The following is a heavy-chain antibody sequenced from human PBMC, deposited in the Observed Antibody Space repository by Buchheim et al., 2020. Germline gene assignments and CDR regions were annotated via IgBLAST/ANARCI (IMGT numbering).Heavy chain of an antibody. CDR2: IDWDDGK. CDR3: ARENDYNALDS. Sequence: QVSLRESGPAQVRTTETLTLTCTVSGLSLRNIGVSVSWIRQPPGKPLQWLARIDWDDGKYYNPSLETRLTVSKRTSKKQVFLTLTNVDPADTATYYCARENDYNALDSWGQGTL. J-gene: IGHJ4*02. V-gene: IGHV2-70*15. D-gene: IGHD5-24*01. CDR1: GLSLRNIGVS.